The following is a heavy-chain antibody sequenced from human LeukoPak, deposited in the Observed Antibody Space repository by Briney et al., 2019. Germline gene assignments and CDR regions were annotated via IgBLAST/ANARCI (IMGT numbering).Heavy chain of an antibody. V-gene: IGHV3-48*01. J-gene: IGHJ6*02. CDR2: ISSSSSTI. Sequence: PGGSLRLSCAASGFTFSSYSMNWVRQAPGKGLEWVSYISSSSSTIYYADSVKGRFTISRDNAKNSLYLQMNSLRAEDTAVYYCARDRSGSDYGVDVWGQGTTVTVSS. CDR1: GFTFSSYS. CDR3: ARDRSGSDYGVDV. D-gene: IGHD3-10*01.